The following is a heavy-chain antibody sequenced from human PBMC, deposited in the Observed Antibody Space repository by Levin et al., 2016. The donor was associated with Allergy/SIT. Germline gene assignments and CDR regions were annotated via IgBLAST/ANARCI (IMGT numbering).Heavy chain of an antibody. J-gene: IGHJ5*02. CDR1: GFTFTGQL. CDR2: IYPGDSNT. V-gene: IGHV5-51*01. Sequence: KVSCKASGFTFTGQLIHWVRQAPGQGLEWMGVIYPGDSNTIYSPSFQGQVTISADKSISTAYLQWSSLKASDTAMYYCARIMAAAGTLSNWFDPWGQGTLVTVSS. D-gene: IGHD6-13*01. CDR3: ARIMAAAGTLSNWFDP.